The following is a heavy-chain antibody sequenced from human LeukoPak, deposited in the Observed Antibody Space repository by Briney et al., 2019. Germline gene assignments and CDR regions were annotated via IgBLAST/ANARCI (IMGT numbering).Heavy chain of an antibody. V-gene: IGHV3-48*03. D-gene: IGHD3-22*01. CDR1: GFTFSSYE. Sequence: AGGSLRLSCAASGFTFSSYEMNWVRQAPGKGLEWVSYISSSGSTIYYADSVKGRFTISRDNSKNTLYLQMNSLRAEDTAVYYCAKESRKRDYSDISNIDIWGQGTMVTVSS. J-gene: IGHJ3*02. CDR3: AKESRKRDYSDISNIDI. CDR2: ISSSGSTI.